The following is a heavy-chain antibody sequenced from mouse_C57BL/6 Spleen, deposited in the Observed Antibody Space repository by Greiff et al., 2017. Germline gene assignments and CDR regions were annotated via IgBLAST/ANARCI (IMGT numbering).Heavy chain of an antibody. CDR2: IHPNSGST. V-gene: IGHV1-64*01. CDR3: ARSEGGGAMDY. Sequence: QVQLQQPGAELVKPGASVKLSCKASGYTFTSYWMHWVKQRPGQGLEWIGMIHPNSGSTNYNEKFKSKATLTVDKSSSTAYMQLSSLTSEDSAVYYWARSEGGGAMDYWGQGTSVTVSS. CDR1: GYTFTSYW. J-gene: IGHJ4*01.